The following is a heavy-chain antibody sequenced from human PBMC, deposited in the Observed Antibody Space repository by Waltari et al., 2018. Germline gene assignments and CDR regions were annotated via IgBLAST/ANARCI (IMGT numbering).Heavy chain of an antibody. Sequence: QVQLVESGGGVVQPGRSLRLSCAASGFTFSSYAMHWVRQAPGNGLEWVAVISYDGSNQYDADSVKGRFTISRDNSKNTLYLQMNSLRAEDTAVYYCARESYSSPYYYYGMDVWGQGTTVTVSS. V-gene: IGHV3-30-3*01. CDR1: GFTFSSYA. CDR2: ISYDGSNQ. J-gene: IGHJ6*02. D-gene: IGHD6-13*01. CDR3: ARESYSSPYYYYGMDV.